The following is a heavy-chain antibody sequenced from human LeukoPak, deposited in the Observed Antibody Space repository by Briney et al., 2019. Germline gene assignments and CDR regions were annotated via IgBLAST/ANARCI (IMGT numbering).Heavy chain of an antibody. D-gene: IGHD4-17*01. CDR1: GGSISSYY. J-gene: IGHJ4*02. CDR2: IYYSGST. CDR3: ARDRGYGDYGPSFDY. V-gene: IGHV4-39*07. Sequence: PSETLSLTCSVSGGSISSYYWGWIRQPPGKGLEWIGSIYYSGSTYYNPSLKSRVTISVDTSKNQFSLKLSSVTAADTAVYYCARDRGYGDYGPSFDYWGQGTLVTVSS.